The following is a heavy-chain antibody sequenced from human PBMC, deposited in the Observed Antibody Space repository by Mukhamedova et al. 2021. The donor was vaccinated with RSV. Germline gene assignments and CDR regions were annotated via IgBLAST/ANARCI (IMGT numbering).Heavy chain of an antibody. Sequence: TDYAQKFQGRVAMTRDTSISTAYLELTSLRSDDTALYFCARGNKDKYNSGPADYWGQGTLVTVSS. CDR2: T. CDR3: ARGNKDKYNSGPADY. D-gene: IGHD5-24*01. V-gene: IGHV1-2*02. J-gene: IGHJ4*02.